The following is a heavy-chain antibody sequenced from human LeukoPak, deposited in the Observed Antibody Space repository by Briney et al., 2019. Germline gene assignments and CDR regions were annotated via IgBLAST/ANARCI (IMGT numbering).Heavy chain of an antibody. Sequence: GGSLRLSCAASGFTFSSYGMHWVRQAPGKGLEWVAVILYDGSNKYYADSVKGRFTISRDNSKNTLYLQMNSLRAEDTAVYYCARDTFYSSGVYGLDVWGQGTTVTVSS. J-gene: IGHJ6*02. V-gene: IGHV3-30*03. CDR2: ILYDGSNK. CDR1: GFTFSSYG. D-gene: IGHD3-22*01. CDR3: ARDTFYSSGVYGLDV.